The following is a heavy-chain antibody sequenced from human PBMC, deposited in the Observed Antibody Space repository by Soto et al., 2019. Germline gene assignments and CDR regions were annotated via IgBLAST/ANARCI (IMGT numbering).Heavy chain of an antibody. Sequence: VKVFCKASGGTFSSYAISWVRQAPGQGLEWMGGIIPIFGTANYAQKFQGRVTITADKSTSTAYMELSSLRSEDTAVYYCARVGYSGYGWGRRGGGYYYYGMDVWGQGTTVTVSS. D-gene: IGHD5-12*01. V-gene: IGHV1-69*13. J-gene: IGHJ6*02. CDR2: IIPIFGTA. CDR3: ARVGYSGYGWGRRGGGYYYYGMDV. CDR1: GGTFSSYA.